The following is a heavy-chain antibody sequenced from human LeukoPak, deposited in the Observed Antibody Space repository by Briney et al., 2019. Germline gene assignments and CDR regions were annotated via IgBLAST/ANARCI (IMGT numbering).Heavy chain of an antibody. D-gene: IGHD2-2*02. Sequence: PGGSLTLSCAASGFTFCSYSMIWVRQAPGKGLEWVSSISSGSRYIYHAHSVKGRFTISRYNAKNSLYLQMNSLRAEDTAVYYCARGLDCSSTSCYTKGHYYYGMDVWGQGTTVTVSS. J-gene: IGHJ6*01. CDR1: GFTFCSYS. V-gene: IGHV3-21*04. CDR3: ARGLDCSSTSCYTKGHYYYGMDV. CDR2: ISSGSRYI.